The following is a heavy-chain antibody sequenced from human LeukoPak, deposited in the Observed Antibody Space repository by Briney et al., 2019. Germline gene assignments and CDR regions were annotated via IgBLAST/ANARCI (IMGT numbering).Heavy chain of an antibody. CDR1: GGSISSYY. D-gene: IGHD6-13*01. CDR2: IYYSGST. V-gene: IGHV4-59*01. Sequence: SETLSLTCTVSGGSISSYYWSWVRQPPGKGLEWIGYIYYSGSTNYNPSLKSRVTISVDTSKNQFSLKLSSVTAADTAVYYCARAGSSSWYNWFDPWGQGTLVTVSS. CDR3: ARAGSSSWYNWFDP. J-gene: IGHJ5*02.